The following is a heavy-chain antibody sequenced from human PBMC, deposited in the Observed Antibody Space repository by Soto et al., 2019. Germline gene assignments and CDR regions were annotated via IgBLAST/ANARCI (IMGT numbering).Heavy chain of an antibody. J-gene: IGHJ4*02. V-gene: IGHV4-31*03. CDR3: VRGIGGYFHY. CDR2: IYYSGST. D-gene: IGHD3-3*01. CDR1: GGSISSGGHY. Sequence: SETLCLTCTVSGGSISSGGHYWSWIRQHPGKGLEWIGYIYYSGSTYYNPSLKSRITISVDTSKNQFSLKLSSVTAADTAVYYCVRGIGGYFHYWGQGSLVTVSS.